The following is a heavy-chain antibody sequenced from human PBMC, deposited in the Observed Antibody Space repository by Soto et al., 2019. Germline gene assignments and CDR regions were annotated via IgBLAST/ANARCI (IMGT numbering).Heavy chain of an antibody. CDR3: ARGRYYDSPQDL. J-gene: IGHJ5*02. V-gene: IGHV3-23*01. Sequence: GGSRRLSCTPFGFNFDAYAMSWVRQAPGKGLEWVSAVTATAESAYYTDSVRGRFIVTRDNSDNMLYLQMSSLRVEDTAIYFCARGRYYDSPQDLWGRGTQVTVSS. D-gene: IGHD3-10*01. CDR2: VTATAESA. CDR1: GFNFDAYA.